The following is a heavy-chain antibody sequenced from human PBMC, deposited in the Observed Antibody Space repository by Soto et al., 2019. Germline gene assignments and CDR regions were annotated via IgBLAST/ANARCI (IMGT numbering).Heavy chain of an antibody. CDR1: GGTFSSYA. Sequence: QVQLVQSGAEVKKPGSSVKVSCKASGGTFSSYAISWVRQAPGQGLEWMGGILPIFGTATYAQKFQGRVTITADESTSTAYMELSSLRSEDTAVYYCTQGGELPQYNWFDPWGQGTLVTVSS. V-gene: IGHV1-69*01. CDR3: TQGGELPQYNWFDP. J-gene: IGHJ5*02. CDR2: ILPIFGTA. D-gene: IGHD1-26*01.